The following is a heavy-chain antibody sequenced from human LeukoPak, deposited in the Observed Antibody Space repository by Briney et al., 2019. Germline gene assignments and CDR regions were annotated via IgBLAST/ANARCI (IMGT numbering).Heavy chain of an antibody. Sequence: GRSLRLSCAASGFTFSSYSMNWVRQAPGKGLEWVSSISSSSSYIYYADSVKGRFTISKDNAKNSLYLQMNSLRAEDTAVYYCARDRRRRNYYDSSGYDYWGQGTLVTVSS. CDR3: ARDRRRRNYYDSSGYDY. CDR2: ISSSSSYI. D-gene: IGHD3-22*01. CDR1: GFTFSSYS. V-gene: IGHV3-21*01. J-gene: IGHJ4*02.